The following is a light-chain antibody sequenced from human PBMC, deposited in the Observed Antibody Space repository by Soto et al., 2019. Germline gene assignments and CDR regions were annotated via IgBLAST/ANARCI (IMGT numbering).Light chain of an antibody. CDR2: EVS. V-gene: IGLV2-23*02. CDR3: CSYAGSNLYV. CDR1: SSDVGSYNL. J-gene: IGLJ1*01. Sequence: QSALTQPASVSGSPGQSITISCTGTSSDVGSYNLVSWYQQHPGKAPKLMIYEVSKRPSGVSNRFSGSKSGNTDSLTISGLQAEDEADSYYCSYAGSNLYVFRSGTNLTVL.